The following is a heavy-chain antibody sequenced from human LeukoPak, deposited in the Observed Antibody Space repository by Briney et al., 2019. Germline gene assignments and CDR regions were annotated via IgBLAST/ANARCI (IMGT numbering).Heavy chain of an antibody. CDR1: GFTFSSYW. D-gene: IGHD1-26*01. CDR2: ISSSSSYI. J-gene: IGHJ6*03. V-gene: IGHV3-21*01. Sequence: NPGGSLRLSCAASGFTFSSYWMSWVRQAPGKGLEWVSSISSSSSYIYYADSVKGRFTISRDNAKNSLYLQMNSLRAEDTAVYFCARATWDPNYYYYMDVWGKGTTVTVSS. CDR3: ARATWDPNYYYYMDV.